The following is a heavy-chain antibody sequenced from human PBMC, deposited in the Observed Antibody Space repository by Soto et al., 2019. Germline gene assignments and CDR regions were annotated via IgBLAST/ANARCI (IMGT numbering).Heavy chain of an antibody. CDR1: GFTFTNHN. CDR2: ISSSSSFR. Sequence: GGSLRLSCAASGFTFTNHNMNWVRQAPGKGLEWVSSISSSSSFRNYADSVKDRFSISGDNDKNLVYLQMDSLRAEDTAVYYCARDPPHSVLVVVATDVSWGQGTLVTV. CDR3: ARDPPHSVLVVVATDVS. D-gene: IGHD2-21*01. V-gene: IGHV3-21*01. J-gene: IGHJ5*02.